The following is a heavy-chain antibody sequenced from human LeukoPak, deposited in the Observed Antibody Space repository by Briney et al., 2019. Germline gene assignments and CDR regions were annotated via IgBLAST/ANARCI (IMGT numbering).Heavy chain of an antibody. V-gene: IGHV3-7*01. Sequence: GGSLRLYCAASGLTFSNYWMSWGRQAPGKGLEWAANIKEDGNEKYYVDSVKGRFTISRDNAKKLLYLQMNSLRAEDTAVYYCARDRSRFYYWGQGTLVTVSS. J-gene: IGHJ4*02. CDR1: GLTFSNYW. CDR3: ARDRSRFYY. D-gene: IGHD2-2*01. CDR2: IKEDGNEK.